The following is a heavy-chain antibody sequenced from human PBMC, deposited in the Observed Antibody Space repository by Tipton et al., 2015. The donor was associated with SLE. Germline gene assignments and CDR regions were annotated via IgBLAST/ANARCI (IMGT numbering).Heavy chain of an antibody. V-gene: IGHV4-59*12. D-gene: IGHD5-12*01. Sequence: TLSLTCTVSGGSISSYYWSWIRQPPGKGLEWIGNLYYSGSTNYNPSLKSRVSFSIDTSKHQFSLKLNSVTAADTAVYYCARRHYSGPFDSWGQGTLVTVSS. CDR2: LYYSGST. CDR1: GGSISSYY. J-gene: IGHJ4*02. CDR3: ARRHYSGPFDS.